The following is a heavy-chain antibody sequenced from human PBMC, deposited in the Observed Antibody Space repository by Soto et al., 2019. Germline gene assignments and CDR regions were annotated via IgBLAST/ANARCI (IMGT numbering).Heavy chain of an antibody. CDR1: GGSISSNY. J-gene: IGHJ5*02. CDR2: IYYSGST. D-gene: IGHD1-1*01. V-gene: IGHV4-59*08. CDR3: ARGYWNDDSYHWFDP. Sequence: SETLSLTCTVSGGSISSNYWSWIRQPPGKGLEWIGYIYYSGSTNYNPSLKSRVTISVDTSKNQSSLKLSSVTAADTAVYYCARGYWNDDSYHWFDPWGQGTLVTVS.